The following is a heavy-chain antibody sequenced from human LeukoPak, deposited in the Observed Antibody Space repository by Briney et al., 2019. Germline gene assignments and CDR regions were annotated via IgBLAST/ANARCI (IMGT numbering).Heavy chain of an antibody. CDR3: ARKLSLGGMDV. Sequence: GGSLRLSCEASGFSFSSYAMHWVRQAPGKGLEYVSAISSNGGSTYYADSVKGRFTISRDNSKNTLYLQMGSLRVEDMAVYYCARKLSLGGMDVWGQGTTVTVSS. V-gene: IGHV3-64*02. D-gene: IGHD3-10*01. J-gene: IGHJ6*02. CDR1: GFSFSSYA. CDR2: ISSNGGST.